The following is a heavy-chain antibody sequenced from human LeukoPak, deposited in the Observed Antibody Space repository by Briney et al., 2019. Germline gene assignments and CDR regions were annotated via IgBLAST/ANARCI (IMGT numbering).Heavy chain of an antibody. J-gene: IGHJ6*03. CDR2: IYYSGST. CDR3: ARQSIAAQGYYYYMDV. CDR1: GGSISSSSYY. V-gene: IGHV4-39*01. Sequence: SETLSLTCTVSGGSISSSSYYWGWIRQPPGKGLEWIGSIYYSGSTNYNPPLKSPVTMSVDTPKNQFSLKLSSVTAADTAVYYCARQSIAAQGYYYYMDVWGKGTTVTVSS. D-gene: IGHD6-6*01.